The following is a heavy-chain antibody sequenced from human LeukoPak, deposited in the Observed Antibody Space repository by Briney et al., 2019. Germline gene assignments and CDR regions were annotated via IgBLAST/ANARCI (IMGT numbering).Heavy chain of an antibody. CDR3: ARVLNYGVYYYYGMDV. D-gene: IGHD4-11*01. Sequence: SETLSLTCTVSGGSISSYYWSWIRQPPGKGLEWIGYIYYSGSTSYNPSLKSRVTISVDTSKNQLSLKLSSVTAADTAVYYCARVLNYGVYYYYGMDVWGQGTTVTVSS. CDR2: IYYSGST. J-gene: IGHJ6*02. V-gene: IGHV4-59*01. CDR1: GGSISSYY.